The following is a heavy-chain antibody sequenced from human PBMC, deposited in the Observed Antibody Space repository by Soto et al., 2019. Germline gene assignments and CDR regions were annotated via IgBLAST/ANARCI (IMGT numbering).Heavy chain of an antibody. CDR2: IYYSGST. CDR1: GGSISSGGYY. V-gene: IGHV4-31*03. CDR3: ARQQQLVTGFYGMDV. J-gene: IGHJ6*02. D-gene: IGHD6-13*01. Sequence: SETLSLTCTVSGGSISSGGYYWSWIRQHPGKGLEWIGHIYYSGSTYYNPSLKSRVTISVDTSKNQFSLKLSSVTAADTAVYYCARQQQLVTGFYGMDVWGQGTTVTVSS.